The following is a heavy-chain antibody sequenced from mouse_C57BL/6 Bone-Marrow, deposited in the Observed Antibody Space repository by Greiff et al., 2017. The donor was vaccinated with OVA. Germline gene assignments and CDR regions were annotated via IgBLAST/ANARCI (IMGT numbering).Heavy chain of an antibody. CDR2: INYDGSST. Sequence: EVKLMESEGGLVQPGSSMKLSCTASGFTFSDYYMAWVRQVPEKGLEWVANINYDGSSTYYLDSLKSRFIISRDNAKNILYLQMSSLKSEDTATYYCARILYDGFDYWGQGTTLTVSS. D-gene: IGHD2-3*01. CDR3: ARILYDGFDY. J-gene: IGHJ2*01. V-gene: IGHV5-16*01. CDR1: GFTFSDYY.